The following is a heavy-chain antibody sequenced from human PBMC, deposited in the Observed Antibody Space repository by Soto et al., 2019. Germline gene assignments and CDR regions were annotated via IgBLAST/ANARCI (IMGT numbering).Heavy chain of an antibody. CDR3: AKDRRAGGNYGFYSDF. J-gene: IGHJ4*02. CDR2: SSATGAGT. D-gene: IGHD1-7*01. CDR1: GFTFSSYG. V-gene: IGHV3-23*01. Sequence: EVQLLESGGGLVQPGGSLRFSCAASGFTFSSYGMTWVRQAPGKGLEWVSFSSATGAGTYYADPVKGRFTISRDNSKNTLYLQMTSLRADDTAVYYCAKDRRAGGNYGFYSDFWGQGALVIVSS.